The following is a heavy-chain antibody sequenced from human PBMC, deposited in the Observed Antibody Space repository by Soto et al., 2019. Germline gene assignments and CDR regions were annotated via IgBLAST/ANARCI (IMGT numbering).Heavy chain of an antibody. Sequence: EVQLVESGGGLVQPGGSLRLSCAASGFTVSSNYMSWVRQAPGKGLEWVSVIYSGGSTYYADSVKGRFTISRHNSKNTLYLQLNSLRAEDTAMYYSARHIELELAFDIWGQGTMVTLSS. J-gene: IGHJ3*02. CDR3: ARHIELELAFDI. CDR1: GFTVSSNY. CDR2: IYSGGST. V-gene: IGHV3-53*04. D-gene: IGHD1-7*01.